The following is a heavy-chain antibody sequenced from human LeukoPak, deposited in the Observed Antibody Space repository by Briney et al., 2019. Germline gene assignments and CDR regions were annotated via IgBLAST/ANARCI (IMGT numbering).Heavy chain of an antibody. V-gene: IGHV3-48*04. D-gene: IGHD6-19*01. CDR1: GFTFSSYG. CDR2: ISSDSTV. Sequence: GGSLRLSCAASGFTFSSYGMNWVRQAPGKGLEWVSYISSDSTVFYADSVKGRFTISRDNVKNSLYLQMNSLRAEDTAVYYCARNVRIAVAGTGGINWFDPWGQGTLVTVSS. J-gene: IGHJ5*02. CDR3: ARNVRIAVAGTGGINWFDP.